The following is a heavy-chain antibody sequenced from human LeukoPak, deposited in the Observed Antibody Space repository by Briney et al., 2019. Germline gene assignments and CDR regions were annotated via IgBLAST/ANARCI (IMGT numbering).Heavy chain of an antibody. CDR2: IRSSSNII. CDR1: GFTFSSYS. V-gene: IGHV3-48*04. J-gene: IGHJ4*02. D-gene: IGHD1-26*01. Sequence: GGSLRLSCAASGFTFSSYSMNWVRQAPGKGLEWVSYIRSSSNIIYYADSVKGRFTISRDNTKNSLYLQMNSLRAEDTAVYYCAKASGSYSWGQGTLVTVSS. CDR3: AKASGSYS.